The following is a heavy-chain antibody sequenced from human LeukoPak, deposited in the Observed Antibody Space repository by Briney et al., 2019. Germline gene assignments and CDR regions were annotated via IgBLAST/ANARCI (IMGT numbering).Heavy chain of an antibody. CDR1: GFTFSSYA. CDR2: ISYDGSNK. Sequence: GGSLRLSCAASGFTFSSYAMHWVRQAPGKGLEWVAVISYDGSNKYYADSVKGRFTISRDNSKNTLYLQMNSLRAEDTAVYYCARLGVWFGELWDFDYWGQGTLVTVSS. V-gene: IGHV3-30*04. D-gene: IGHD3-10*01. J-gene: IGHJ4*02. CDR3: ARLGVWFGELWDFDY.